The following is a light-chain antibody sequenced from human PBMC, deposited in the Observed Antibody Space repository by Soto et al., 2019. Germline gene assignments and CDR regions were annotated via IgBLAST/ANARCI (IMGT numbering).Light chain of an antibody. V-gene: IGKV4-1*01. J-gene: IGKJ1*01. Sequence: DIVMTQSPDSLAVSLGERATINCKSSQSVLYSSNNKNYLAWYQQKPGQPPNLLIYWASTRESGVPDRFSGSGSGTDFNLTISSLQADDVAVYYCQQYYSTPWTFGQGTKVDIK. CDR2: WAS. CDR3: QQYYSTPWT. CDR1: QSVLYSSNNKNY.